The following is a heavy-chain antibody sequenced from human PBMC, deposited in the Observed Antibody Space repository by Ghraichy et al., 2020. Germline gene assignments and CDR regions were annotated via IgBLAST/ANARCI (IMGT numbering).Heavy chain of an antibody. V-gene: IGHV3-33*01. CDR3: ARDMSTIYGVVSPFDS. CDR2: LWSDGSKV. J-gene: IGHJ4*02. Sequence: SCAASGFSFSSYGMNWVRQAPGRGLEWVAVLWSDGSKVYYADSVKGRFTISRDNSKTTMYLQMNSLRAEDTAMYYCARDMSTIYGVVSPFDSWGQGTLVTVSS. CDR1: GFSFSSYG. D-gene: IGHD3-3*01.